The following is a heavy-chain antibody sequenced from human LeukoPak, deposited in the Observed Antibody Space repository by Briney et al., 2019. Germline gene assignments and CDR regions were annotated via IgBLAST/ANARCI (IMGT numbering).Heavy chain of an antibody. Sequence: PGRSLRLSCAASGFTFSSYGMHWVRQAPGKGLEWVAVIWYDGSNKYYADSVKGRFTISRDNSKNTLYLQMNSLRAEDTAVYYCAKEILGYDERYYFDHWGQGTLVTVSS. CDR3: AKEILGYDERYYFDH. V-gene: IGHV3-33*06. J-gene: IGHJ4*02. CDR2: IWYDGSNK. D-gene: IGHD6-13*01. CDR1: GFTFSSYG.